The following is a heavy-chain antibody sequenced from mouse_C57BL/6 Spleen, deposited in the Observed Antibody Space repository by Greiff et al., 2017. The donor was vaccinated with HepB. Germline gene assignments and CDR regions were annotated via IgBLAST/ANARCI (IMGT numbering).Heavy chain of an antibody. J-gene: IGHJ2*01. D-gene: IGHD2-3*01. Sequence: QVQLQQPGAELVKPGASVKLSCKASGYTFTSYWMHWVKQRPGQGLEWIGMIHPNSGSTNYNEKFKSKATLTVDKSSSTAYMQLSSLTSEDSAVYDVARDGYLYYFDYWGQGTTLTVSS. V-gene: IGHV1-64*01. CDR3: ARDGYLYYFDY. CDR2: IHPNSGST. CDR1: GYTFTSYW.